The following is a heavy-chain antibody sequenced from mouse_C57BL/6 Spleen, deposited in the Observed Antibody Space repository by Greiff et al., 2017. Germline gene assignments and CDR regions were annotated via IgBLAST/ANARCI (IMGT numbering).Heavy chain of an antibody. CDR1: GYTFTSYW. CDR3: AIWDYDGSSYWFAY. Sequence: VQLQQPGAELVKPGASVKVSCKASGYTFTSYWMHWVKQRPGQGLEWIGRIHPSDSATNYNQKFKGKATLTVDKSSSTAYMQLSSLTSEDSAVYYGAIWDYDGSSYWFAYWGQGTLVTVSA. J-gene: IGHJ3*01. D-gene: IGHD1-1*01. CDR2: IHPSDSAT. V-gene: IGHV1-74*01.